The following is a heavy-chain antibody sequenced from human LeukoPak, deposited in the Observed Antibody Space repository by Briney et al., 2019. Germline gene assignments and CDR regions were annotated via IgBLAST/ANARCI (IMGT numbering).Heavy chain of an antibody. V-gene: IGHV3-53*01. CDR3: ASPGSGYDAYYFDY. D-gene: IGHD5-12*01. J-gene: IGHJ4*02. CDR1: GFTVSSNY. CDR2: IYSGGST. Sequence: GGSLRLSCAASGFTVSSNYMSWVHQAPGKGLEWVSVIYSGGSTYYADSVKGRFTISRDNSKNTLYLQMNSLRAEDTAVYYCASPGSGYDAYYFDYWGQGTLVTVSS.